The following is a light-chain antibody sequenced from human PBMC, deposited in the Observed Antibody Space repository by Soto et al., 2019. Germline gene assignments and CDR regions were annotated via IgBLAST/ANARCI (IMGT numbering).Light chain of an antibody. CDR3: TSYTTGSTLYV. CDR1: SNDMGAYRY. Sequence: QSVLTQPASVSGSPGHSITISCTGSSNDMGAYRYVSWCQHYPGKAPKLIIFEVSNRPSWVSNRFSGSKSGNTASLTIAGLHAEDEADYYCTSYTTGSTLYVFGGGTKVTDL. J-gene: IGLJ1*01. V-gene: IGLV2-14*01. CDR2: EVS.